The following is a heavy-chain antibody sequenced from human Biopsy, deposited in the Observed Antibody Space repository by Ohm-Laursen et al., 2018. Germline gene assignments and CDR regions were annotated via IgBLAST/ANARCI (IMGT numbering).Heavy chain of an antibody. D-gene: IGHD2-2*02. CDR1: VFTFTSYE. CDR2: IHYTGSPI. Sequence: SLSLSCAASVFTFTSYEMNWVRQASGKGLGWVANIHYTGSPIYYADSVRGRFTIIRDNGEYSLFLQMNSLRVDDTAVYFCARRIPLYGMDVWGQGTPVTVSS. J-gene: IGHJ6*02. V-gene: IGHV3-48*03. CDR3: ARRIPLYGMDV.